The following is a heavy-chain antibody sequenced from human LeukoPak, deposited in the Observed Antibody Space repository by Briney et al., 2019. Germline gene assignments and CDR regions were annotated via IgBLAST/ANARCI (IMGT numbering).Heavy chain of an antibody. D-gene: IGHD2-21*01. J-gene: IGHJ4*02. CDR2: IYPGDSDT. CDR1: GYSFTRYW. V-gene: IGHV5-51*01. CDR3: ARGSYCGGDCYDY. Sequence: GESLKISCKGSGYSFTRYWIGWVGQMPGKGLEWMGIIYPGDSDTRYSPSFQGQVTISADKSISTAYLQWSSLKASDTAMYYCARGSYCGGDCYDYWGQGTLVTVSS.